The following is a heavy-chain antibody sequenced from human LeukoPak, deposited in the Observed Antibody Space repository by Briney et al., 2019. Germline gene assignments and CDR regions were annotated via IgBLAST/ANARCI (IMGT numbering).Heavy chain of an antibody. Sequence: GGSLRLSCAASGFTFSSYAMHWVRQAPGKGLEWVAVISYDGSNKYYADSVKGRFTISRDNSKNTLYLQVNSLRAEDTAVYYCARRAATSYYYYGMDVWGQGTTVTVSS. CDR2: ISYDGSNK. CDR3: ARRAATSYYYYGMDV. CDR1: GFTFSSYA. V-gene: IGHV3-30-3*01. D-gene: IGHD2-15*01. J-gene: IGHJ6*02.